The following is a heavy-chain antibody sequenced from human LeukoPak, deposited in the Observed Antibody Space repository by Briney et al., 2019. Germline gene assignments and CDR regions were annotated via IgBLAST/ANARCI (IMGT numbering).Heavy chain of an antibody. CDR2: ISYDGSNK. CDR3: AKDIYGDYVAYYYYGMDV. D-gene: IGHD4-17*01. CDR1: GFTFSSYG. J-gene: IGHJ6*02. V-gene: IGHV3-30*18. Sequence: GGSLRLSCAASGFTFSSYGIHWVHQAPGKGLEWVAVISYDGSNKYYADSVKGRFTISRDNSKNTLYLQMNSLRAEDTAVYYCAKDIYGDYVAYYYYGMDVWGQGTTVTVSS.